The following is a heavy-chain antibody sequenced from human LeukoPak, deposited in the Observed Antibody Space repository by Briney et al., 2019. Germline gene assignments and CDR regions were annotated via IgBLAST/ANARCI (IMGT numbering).Heavy chain of an antibody. J-gene: IGHJ4*02. CDR2: IYHSGST. D-gene: IGHD3-10*01. Sequence: SQTLSLTCAVSGGSISSGGYSWRWIRQPPGKGLEWIGYIYHSGSTYYNPSLKSRVTISVDRSKNQFSLKLSPVTAADTAVYYCARGYYGSGGDYFDYWGQGTLVTVSS. CDR3: ARGYYGSGGDYFDY. CDR1: GGSISSGGYS. V-gene: IGHV4-30-2*01.